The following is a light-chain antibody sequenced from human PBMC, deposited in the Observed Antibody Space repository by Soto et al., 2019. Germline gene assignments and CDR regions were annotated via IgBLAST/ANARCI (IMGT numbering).Light chain of an antibody. V-gene: IGKV3-20*01. J-gene: IGKJ3*01. CDR3: QQYSSSPFT. CDR1: QSVSSSY. CDR2: GAS. Sequence: EIVLTQSPGTLSLSPGERATLSCRASQSVSSSYLAWYQQKPGQAPRLLIYGASSSATGIPDRFSGSGSGTDFTLTISSLEPEDFAVYYCQQYSSSPFTFGPGTKVDIK.